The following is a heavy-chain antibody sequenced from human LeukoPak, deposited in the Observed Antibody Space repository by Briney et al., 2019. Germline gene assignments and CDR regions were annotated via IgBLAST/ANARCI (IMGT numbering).Heavy chain of an antibody. Sequence: PSETLSLTCAVYGGSFSSYYWSWIRQPPGKGLEWIGEINHSGSTNYNPSLKSRVTISVDTSKNQFSLKLSSVTAADTAVYYCATRITQNFDYWGQGTLVTVSS. CDR2: INHSGST. J-gene: IGHJ4*02. D-gene: IGHD3-10*01. V-gene: IGHV4-34*01. CDR1: GGSFSSYY. CDR3: ATRITQNFDY.